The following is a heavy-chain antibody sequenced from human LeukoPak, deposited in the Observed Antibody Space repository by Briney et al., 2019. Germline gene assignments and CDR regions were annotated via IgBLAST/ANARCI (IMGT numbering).Heavy chain of an antibody. D-gene: IGHD1-26*01. Sequence: SETLSLTCTVSGGSISSYYWSWIRQPAGKGLEWIGRIYTSGSTNYNPSLKGRVTMSVDTSKNQFSLKLSSVTAADTAVYYCAGGATPGAFDIWGQGTMVTVSS. CDR3: AGGATPGAFDI. CDR1: GGSISSYY. J-gene: IGHJ3*02. CDR2: IYTSGST. V-gene: IGHV4-4*07.